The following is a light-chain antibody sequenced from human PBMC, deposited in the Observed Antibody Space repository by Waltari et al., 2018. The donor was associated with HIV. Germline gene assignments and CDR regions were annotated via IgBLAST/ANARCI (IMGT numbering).Light chain of an antibody. CDR3: QQYNSYPIT. CDR2: KAS. Sequence: MTQSPSTLSASVGDRVTITCRASQSISSWLAWYQQKPGKAPKLLIYKASSLESGVPSRFSGSGSGTEFTLTISSLQPDDFATYYCQQYNSYPITFGQGTRLEIK. CDR1: QSISSW. J-gene: IGKJ5*01. V-gene: IGKV1-5*03.